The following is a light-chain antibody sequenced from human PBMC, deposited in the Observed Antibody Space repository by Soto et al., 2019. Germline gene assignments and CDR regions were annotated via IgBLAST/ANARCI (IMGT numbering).Light chain of an antibody. V-gene: IGKV3-15*01. CDR1: QSVSSN. CDR2: GAS. CDR3: XQYXXWPPGT. Sequence: EIVMTQSPATLSVSPGERATLSCRASQSVSSNLAWYQQKPGQAPRLLIYGASTRATGIPARFSGSGSGTXXXXXXXXXXXXDXXXXYCXQYXXWPPGTFGQGTKLEIK. J-gene: IGKJ2*01.